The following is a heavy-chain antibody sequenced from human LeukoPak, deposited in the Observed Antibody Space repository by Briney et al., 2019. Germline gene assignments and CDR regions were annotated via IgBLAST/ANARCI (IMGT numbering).Heavy chain of an antibody. V-gene: IGHV4-38-2*02. D-gene: IGHD6-19*01. J-gene: IGHJ4*02. Sequence: NASETLSLTCAVSAYSISSGYRWGWIRQPPGKGLEWIGSIYHSGITYYNPSLKSRVTISVDTSNNQFSLELTSVTAADTAVYYCARDTTVASGMQYWGQGTLVTVSS. CDR3: ARDTTVASGMQY. CDR1: AYSISSGYR. CDR2: IYHSGIT.